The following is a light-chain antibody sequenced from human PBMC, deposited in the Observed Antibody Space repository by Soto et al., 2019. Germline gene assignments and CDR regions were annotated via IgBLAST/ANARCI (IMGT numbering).Light chain of an antibody. CDR3: ISYTCSTNCV. V-gene: IGLV2-14*01. CDR2: QVT. Sequence: SVLTRPASVSGSPGQSNTISCTGTSSDVGIYNYVSWYQQHPGKAPKLRIYQVTNQPSGVSNRFSGSKSGNTASLTISGLQAEDEADYYCISYTCSTNCVFGTVTK. CDR1: SSDVGIYNY. J-gene: IGLJ1*01.